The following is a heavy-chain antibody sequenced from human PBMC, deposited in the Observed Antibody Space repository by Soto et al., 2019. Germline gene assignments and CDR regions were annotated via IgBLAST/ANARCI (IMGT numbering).Heavy chain of an antibody. Sequence: GSLRLSCAASGFTFDYYTMHWVRQAPGKGLEWVSLISWDGGSTYYADSVKGRFTISRDNSKNSLYLQMNSLRTEDTALYYCAKDSGGGTLGAYYYYGMDVWGQGTTVTVSS. D-gene: IGHD2-15*01. CDR3: AKDSGGGTLGAYYYYGMDV. CDR1: GFTFDYYT. V-gene: IGHV3-43*01. J-gene: IGHJ6*02. CDR2: ISWDGGST.